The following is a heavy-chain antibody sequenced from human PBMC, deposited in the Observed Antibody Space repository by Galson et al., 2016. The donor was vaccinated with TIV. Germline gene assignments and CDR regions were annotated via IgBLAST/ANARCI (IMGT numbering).Heavy chain of an antibody. D-gene: IGHD2-21*01. Sequence: LRLSCAASGFTFDEYAIHWVRQAPGRGLEWVSGISWNSATIGYADSVKGRFTITRDNAKKSLYLQMNSLRPEDTAFYYCVKANVYLGLVVADGAFDVWGQGTRVTVSS. CDR1: GFTFDEYA. CDR2: ISWNSATI. V-gene: IGHV3-9*01. CDR3: VKANVYLGLVVADGAFDV. J-gene: IGHJ3*01.